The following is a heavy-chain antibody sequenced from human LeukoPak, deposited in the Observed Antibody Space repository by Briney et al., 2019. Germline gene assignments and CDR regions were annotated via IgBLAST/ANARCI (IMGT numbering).Heavy chain of an antibody. CDR1: GYSISSGYY. Sequence: SETLSLTCTVSGYSISSGYYWGWIRQPPGKGLEWNGSIYHSGSTYYNPSLKSRVTISVDTSKNQFSLKLSSVTAADTAVYYCARVRPTYYYYMDVWGKGTTVTVSS. V-gene: IGHV4-38-2*02. J-gene: IGHJ6*03. CDR2: IYHSGST. CDR3: ARVRPTYYYYMDV.